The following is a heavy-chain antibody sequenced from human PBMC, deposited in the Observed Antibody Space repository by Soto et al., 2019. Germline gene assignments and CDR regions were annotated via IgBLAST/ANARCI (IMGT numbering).Heavy chain of an antibody. J-gene: IGHJ5*02. CDR3: AREVVTTYVSRWFDP. CDR2: ISSSGSTI. CDR1: GFTFSDYY. D-gene: IGHD4-4*01. V-gene: IGHV3-11*01. Sequence: GGSLRLSCAASGFTFSDYYMSWIRQAPGKGLEWVSYISSSGSTIYYADSVKGRFTISRDNAKNSLYLQMNSLRAEDTAVYYCAREVVTTYVSRWFDPWGQGSLVTGSS.